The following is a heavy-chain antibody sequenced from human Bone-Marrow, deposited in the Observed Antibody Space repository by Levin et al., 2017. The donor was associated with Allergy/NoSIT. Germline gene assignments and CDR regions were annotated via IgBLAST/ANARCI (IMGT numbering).Heavy chain of an antibody. CDR2: ISPASTYI. V-gene: IGHV3-21*01. CDR1: GFTFSSSS. Sequence: GGSLRLSCAASGFTFSSSSMNWVRQAPGKGLEWVSFISPASTYIYYADSLRGRFTVSRDNAKNSLFLQMNSLRVEDTAVYYCARGGDNFFYNGMDVWGQGTTVTVSS. CDR3: ARGGDNFFYNGMDV. D-gene: IGHD3-10*01. J-gene: IGHJ6*02.